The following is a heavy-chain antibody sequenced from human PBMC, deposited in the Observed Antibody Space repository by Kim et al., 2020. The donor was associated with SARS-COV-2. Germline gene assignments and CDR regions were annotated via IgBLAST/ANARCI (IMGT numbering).Heavy chain of an antibody. J-gene: IGHJ3*02. CDR2: ISSSGSTI. V-gene: IGHV3-11*04. CDR3: ARSLDYYDSSGSINGANAFDI. Sequence: GGSLRLSCAASGFTFSDYYMSWIRQAPGKGLEWVSYISSSGSTIYYADSVKGRFTISRDNAKNSLYLQMNSLRAEDTAVYYCARSLDYYDSSGSINGANAFDIWGQGTMVTVSS. CDR1: GFTFSDYY. D-gene: IGHD3-22*01.